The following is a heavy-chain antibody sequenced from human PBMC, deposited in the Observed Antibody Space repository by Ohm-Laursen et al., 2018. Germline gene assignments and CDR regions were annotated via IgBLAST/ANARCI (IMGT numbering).Heavy chain of an antibody. Sequence: SLRLSCTAPGFTFSTYSMTWVRQAPGKALEWVSSITISSSYIYYADSVKGRFTISRDNAENSPYLQMNSLRAEDTAVYYCAREDCSSASCKRNFYYGMDVWGQGTTVTVSS. J-gene: IGHJ6*02. CDR1: GFTFSTYS. CDR3: AREDCSSASCKRNFYYGMDV. CDR2: ITISSSYI. D-gene: IGHD2-2*01. V-gene: IGHV3-21*01.